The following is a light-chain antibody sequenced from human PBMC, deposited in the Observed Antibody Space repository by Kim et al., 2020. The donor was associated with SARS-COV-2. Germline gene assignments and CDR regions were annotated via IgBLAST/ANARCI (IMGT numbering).Light chain of an antibody. CDR3: QSYDGSLRGYV. Sequence: RVTNSCSGSSSSIGPDYGFYWYKQLPGTAPKLLIFGDSNRPSGVPDRFSDSRSGTSASLAITGLQAEDEADYYCQSYDGSLRGYVFGTGTKVTVL. CDR1: SSSIGPDYG. J-gene: IGLJ1*01. CDR2: GDS. V-gene: IGLV1-40*01.